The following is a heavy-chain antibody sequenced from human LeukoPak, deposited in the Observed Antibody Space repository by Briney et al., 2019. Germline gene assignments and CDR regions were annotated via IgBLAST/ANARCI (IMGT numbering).Heavy chain of an antibody. J-gene: IGHJ4*02. CDR3: ARIAVAAYYFDY. D-gene: IGHD6-19*01. CDR2: ISAYNGNP. Sequence: GASVKVSCKASRYTFTRYVISWVRQAPGQGLEWMGWISAYNGNPKYAQKLQGRVTMTTDTSTSTAYMELRSLRSDDTAVYYCARIAVAAYYFDYWGQGTLVTVSS. CDR1: RYTFTRYV. V-gene: IGHV1-18*04.